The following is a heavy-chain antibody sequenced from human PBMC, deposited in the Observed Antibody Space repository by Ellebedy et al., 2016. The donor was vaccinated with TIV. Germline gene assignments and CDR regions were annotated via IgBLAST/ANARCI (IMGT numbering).Heavy chain of an antibody. CDR2: IYHTGST. D-gene: IGHD3-10*01. J-gene: IGHJ4*02. CDR1: GDSISTYY. CDR3: ARDSQSAWFGRPRHYFDH. Sequence: MPSETLSLTCTVSGDSISTYYWSWIRQPPGKGLEWIGYIYHTGSTTYNPSLKSPVTISVDVSTNHFSLRLTSVTAADTPVYYCARDSQSAWFGRPRHYFDHWGQGALVTVSP. V-gene: IGHV4-59*12.